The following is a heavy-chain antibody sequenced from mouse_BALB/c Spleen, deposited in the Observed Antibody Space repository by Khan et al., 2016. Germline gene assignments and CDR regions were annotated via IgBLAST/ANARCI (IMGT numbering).Heavy chain of an antibody. D-gene: IGHD2-4*01. J-gene: IGHJ4*01. CDR1: GFSLTSYG. V-gene: IGHV2-3*01. CDR3: AKPYYDYDGHYAMDY. Sequence: QVQLKQSGPGLVAPSQSLSITCTVSGFSLTSYGVSWVRQPPGKGLEWLGGIWGEGNTNYHSALITRLSISRDNSKNQVFLKLNSLQTDDKATYYCAKPYYDYDGHYAMDYWGQGTSVTVSS. CDR2: IWGEGNT.